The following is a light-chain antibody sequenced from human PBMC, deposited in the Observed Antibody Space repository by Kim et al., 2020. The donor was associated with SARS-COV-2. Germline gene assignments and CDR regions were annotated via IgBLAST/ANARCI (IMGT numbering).Light chain of an antibody. CDR1: KNINSW. J-gene: IGKJ4*01. CDR2: KAA. Sequence: AAIGDSATTPCRASKNINSWLAWYPQKPGKAPKPRIYKAASLESGVPSRFSGSVSGTEFTLTISSLQPDDFAIYYCQQQNNYPLTFGGGTKVDIK. V-gene: IGKV1-5*03. CDR3: QQQNNYPLT.